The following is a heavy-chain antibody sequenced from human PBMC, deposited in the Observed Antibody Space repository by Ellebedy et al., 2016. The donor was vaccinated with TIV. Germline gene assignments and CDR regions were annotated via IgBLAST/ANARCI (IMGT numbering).Heavy chain of an antibody. V-gene: IGHV3-74*01. CDR3: VRDLREYDW. CDR1: GFIFSDYY. CDR2: ITEYGDTT. J-gene: IGHJ4*02. D-gene: IGHD2/OR15-2a*01. Sequence: PGGSLRLSCEASGFIFSDYYMNWVRQAQGKGLEWVARITEYGDTTFYADSVRGRFIISRDNTKNTVFLQMNSLRAEDTAHYYCVRDLREYDWWGQGALVTVSS.